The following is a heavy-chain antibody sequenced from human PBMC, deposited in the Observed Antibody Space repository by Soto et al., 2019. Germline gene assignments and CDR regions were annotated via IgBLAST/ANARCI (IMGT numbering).Heavy chain of an antibody. CDR3: ARGAYDFWSGYSGVNWFDP. J-gene: IGHJ5*02. CDR2: ISYDGSNK. D-gene: IGHD3-3*01. V-gene: IGHV3-30*03. Sequence: VAVISYDGSNKYYADSVKGRFTISRDNSKNTLYLQMNSLRAEDTAVYYCARGAYDFWSGYSGVNWFDPWGQGTLVTVSS.